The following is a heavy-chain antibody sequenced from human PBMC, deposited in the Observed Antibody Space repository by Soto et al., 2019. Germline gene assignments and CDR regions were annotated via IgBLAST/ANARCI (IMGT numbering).Heavy chain of an antibody. CDR1: GDRVSSNSAA. J-gene: IGHJ4*02. CDR3: ARDSAVAGTPFDY. CDR2: TYYRSKWYN. D-gene: IGHD6-19*01. V-gene: IGHV6-1*01. Sequence: SQTLSLPCAISGDRVSSNSAAWNWIRQSPSRGLEWLGRTYYRSKWYNDYAESVKSRITINPDTSKNQFALQLNSVTPEDTAGYYCARDSAVAGTPFDYWGQGTLVTVSS.